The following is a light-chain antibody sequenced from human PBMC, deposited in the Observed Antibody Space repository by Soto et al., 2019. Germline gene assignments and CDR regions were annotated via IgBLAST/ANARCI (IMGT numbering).Light chain of an antibody. CDR3: ISYAVRTNPLFV. J-gene: IGLJ1*01. Sequence: QSALTQPPSASGSPGQSITISCTGTSSDVGGFNYVSWHQQHPGKAPKVIIYEVTKRPSGVPDRFSGSKSANTASLTVSGLQAEDEADYYCISYAVRTNPLFVFGTGTKVT. CDR2: EVT. CDR1: SSDVGGFNY. V-gene: IGLV2-8*01.